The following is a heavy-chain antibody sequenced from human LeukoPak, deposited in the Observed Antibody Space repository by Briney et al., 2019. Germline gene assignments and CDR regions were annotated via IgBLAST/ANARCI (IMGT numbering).Heavy chain of an antibody. CDR3: AREAPGIAAAADY. Sequence: SVKVSCKASGYTFTSYGISWVRQAPGQGLEWMGRIIPILGIANYAQEFQGRVTITADKSTSTVDMELHSVICEDTAVYYCAREAPGIAAAADYWGQGTLVTVSS. J-gene: IGHJ4*02. CDR1: GYTFTSYG. V-gene: IGHV1-69*04. D-gene: IGHD6-13*01. CDR2: IIPILGIA.